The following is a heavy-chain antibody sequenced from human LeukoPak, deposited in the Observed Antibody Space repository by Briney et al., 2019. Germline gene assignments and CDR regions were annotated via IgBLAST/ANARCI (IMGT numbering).Heavy chain of an antibody. CDR3: AEGSVYYYDSSGYAPFDY. Sequence: GRSLRLSCAASGFTFDDYAMHWVRQAPGKGLEWVSGISWNSGSIGYADSVKGRFTISRDNAKNSLYLQMNSLRAEDTALYYCAEGSVYYYDSSGYAPFDYWSQGTLVTVSS. J-gene: IGHJ4*02. CDR1: GFTFDDYA. D-gene: IGHD3-22*01. V-gene: IGHV3-9*01. CDR2: ISWNSGSI.